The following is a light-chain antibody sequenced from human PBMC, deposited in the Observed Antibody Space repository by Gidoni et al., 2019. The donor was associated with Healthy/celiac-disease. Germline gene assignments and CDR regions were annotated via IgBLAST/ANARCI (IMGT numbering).Light chain of an antibody. CDR2: DVR. CDR1: SSDVGGYNY. Sequence: QSALTQPAPVSGSPGQSSTISCTGTSSDVGGYNYVSWYQQHPGKAPKLMIYDVRNRPSGVSNRFSGSKSGNTASLTISGLQAEDEADYYCSSYTSSSTRVFGTGTKVTVL. V-gene: IGLV2-14*01. CDR3: SSYTSSSTRV. J-gene: IGLJ1*01.